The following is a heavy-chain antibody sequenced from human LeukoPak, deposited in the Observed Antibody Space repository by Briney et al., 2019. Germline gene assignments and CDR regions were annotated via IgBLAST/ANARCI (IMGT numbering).Heavy chain of an antibody. Sequence: PGGSLRLSCAASGFTFSSYAMSWVRQAPGKGLEWVSAISGSGGSTYYADSVKGRFTISRDNSKNTLYLQMNSLRAEDTAIYYCVVRCSSTTCQWFDPWGQGTLVTLSS. J-gene: IGHJ5*02. CDR3: VVRCSSTTCQWFDP. D-gene: IGHD2-2*01. CDR2: ISGSGGST. CDR1: GFTFSSYA. V-gene: IGHV3-23*01.